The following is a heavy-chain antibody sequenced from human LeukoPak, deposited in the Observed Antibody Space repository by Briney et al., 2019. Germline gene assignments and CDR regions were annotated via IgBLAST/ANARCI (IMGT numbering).Heavy chain of an antibody. CDR2: IWDDGSNK. J-gene: IGHJ4*02. Sequence: GGSLRLSCAASGFVFSSFGMHWVRQAPGKGLEWVAVIWDDGSNKYYADSVKGRFTITRDNSKNTLYLQMNSLRAEDTAVYYCARLWNRFDYWGQGTLVTVSS. CDR1: GFVFSSFG. D-gene: IGHD2-21*01. CDR3: ARLWNRFDY. V-gene: IGHV3-33*01.